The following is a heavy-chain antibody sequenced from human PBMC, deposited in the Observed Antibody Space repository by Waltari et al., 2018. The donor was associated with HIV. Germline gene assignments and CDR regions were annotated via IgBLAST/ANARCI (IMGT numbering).Heavy chain of an antibody. CDR1: EYTVSNFD. V-gene: IGHV1-8*01. J-gene: IGHJ4*02. CDR3: VTGGRLGAEGVSHDY. D-gene: IGHD3-9*01. CDR2: MNPNRGNA. Sequence: QVQLVQSGAEVKKPGASIKISCKGSEYTVSNFDVNWGRQAPGQGLEWMGWMNPNRGNAGYSPQFQGRVTMTRDTSIKTAYMELSGLRSEDTAVYYCVTGGRLGAEGVSHDYWGQGTLVTVSS.